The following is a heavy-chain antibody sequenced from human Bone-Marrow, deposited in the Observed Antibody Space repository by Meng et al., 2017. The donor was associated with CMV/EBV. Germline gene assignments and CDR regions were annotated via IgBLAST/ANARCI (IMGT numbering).Heavy chain of an antibody. Sequence: SVKVSCKASGFTFSNSAVQWVRQARGQRLEWIGWIVVGSGNTNYAQKFQERVTITRDMSTSTAYMELSSLRSEDTAVYYCAADSRFWSGYYHAFEIWGQGTMVTVSS. V-gene: IGHV1-58*01. CDR2: IVVGSGNT. CDR3: AADSRFWSGYYHAFEI. D-gene: IGHD3-3*01. J-gene: IGHJ3*02. CDR1: GFTFSNSA.